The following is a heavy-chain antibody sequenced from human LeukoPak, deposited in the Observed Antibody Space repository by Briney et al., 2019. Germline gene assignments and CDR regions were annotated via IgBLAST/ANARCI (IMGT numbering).Heavy chain of an antibody. J-gene: IGHJ6*03. CDR2: IYYSGST. V-gene: IGHV4-59*01. CDR3: ARGRRSSGWYSGWYYYMDV. CDR1: GGSISSYY. Sequence: PSETLSLTCTVSGGSISSYYWSWIRQPPGKGLEWIGYIYYSGSTNYNPSLKSRVTISVDTSKNQFSLKLSSVTAADTAVYYCARGRRSSGWYSGWYYYMDVWGKGTTVTVSS. D-gene: IGHD6-19*01.